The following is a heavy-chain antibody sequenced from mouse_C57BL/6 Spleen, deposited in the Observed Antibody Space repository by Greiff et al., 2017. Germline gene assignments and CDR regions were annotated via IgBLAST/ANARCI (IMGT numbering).Heavy chain of an antibody. CDR1: GFTFSDYG. J-gene: IGHJ2*01. V-gene: IGHV5-17*01. Sequence: EVQLQESGGGLVKPGGSLKLSCAASGFTFSDYGMHWVRQAPEKGLEWVAYISSGSSTIYYADTVKGRFTISRDNAKNTLFLQMTSLRSEDTAMYYCAGGYGSYYFDYWGQGTTLTVSS. D-gene: IGHD1-1*01. CDR2: ISSGSSTI. CDR3: AGGYGSYYFDY.